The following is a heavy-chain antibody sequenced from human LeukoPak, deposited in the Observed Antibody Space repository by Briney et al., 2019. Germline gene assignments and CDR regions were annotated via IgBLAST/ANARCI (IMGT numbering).Heavy chain of an antibody. CDR3: ARDGGGYNWNSGVFDY. J-gene: IGHJ4*02. CDR1: GYTFTGYY. CDR2: INPNSGGT. V-gene: IGHV1-2*02. D-gene: IGHD1-7*01. Sequence: ASVKVSCKASGYTFTGYYMHWVRQAPGQGLEWMGWINPNSGGTNYAQKFQGRVTMIRDTSFSTAYMELSRLRSDDTAVYYCARDGGGYNWNSGVFDYWGQGTLVTVSS.